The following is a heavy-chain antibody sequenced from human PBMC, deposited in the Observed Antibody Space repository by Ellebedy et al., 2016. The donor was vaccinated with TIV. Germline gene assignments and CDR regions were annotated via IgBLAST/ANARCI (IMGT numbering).Heavy chain of an antibody. CDR2: IYHIGST. CDR1: NYSISSGSY. J-gene: IGHJ3*02. Sequence: MPSETLSLTCTVSNYSISSGSYWGWIRQPPGKGLEWIGSIYHIGSTYYNPSLKSRVTISIDTSKKQFSLKLSSVTAADAAVYYCARERTHGGGCGGDCYSFVYGFDIWGQGSMVTVSS. CDR3: ARERTHGGGCGGDCYSFVYGFDI. D-gene: IGHD2-21*02. V-gene: IGHV4-38-2*02.